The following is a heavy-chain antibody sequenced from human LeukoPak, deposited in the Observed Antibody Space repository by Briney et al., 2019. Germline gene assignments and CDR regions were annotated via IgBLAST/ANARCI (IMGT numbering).Heavy chain of an antibody. J-gene: IGHJ6*03. V-gene: IGHV1-18*01. D-gene: IGHD3-10*01. CDR3: ARDTYGDYYYYYYMDV. Sequence: GASVKVSCKASGYTFTSYGISWVRQAPGQGLEGMGWISAYNGNTNYAQKLQGRVTMTTDTSTSTAYMELRSLRSDDTAVYYCARDTYGDYYYYYYMDVWGKGTTVTVSS. CDR2: ISAYNGNT. CDR1: GYTFTSYG.